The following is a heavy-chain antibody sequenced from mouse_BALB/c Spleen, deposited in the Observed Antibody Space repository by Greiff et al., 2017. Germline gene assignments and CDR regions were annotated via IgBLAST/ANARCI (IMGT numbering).Heavy chain of an antibody. J-gene: IGHJ3*01. CDR1: GYTFTSYT. Sequence: VQLQQSAAEPARPGASAKMSCKASGYTFTSYTMHWVKPRPGQGLEWIGYINPSSGYTELNQKFKDKTTLTADKSTSTAYMQLSSLTSEDSAVYYCARPGGMVTTFFAYWGQGTLVTVSA. D-gene: IGHD2-2*01. CDR2: INPSSGYT. V-gene: IGHV1-4*02. CDR3: ARPGGMVTTFFAY.